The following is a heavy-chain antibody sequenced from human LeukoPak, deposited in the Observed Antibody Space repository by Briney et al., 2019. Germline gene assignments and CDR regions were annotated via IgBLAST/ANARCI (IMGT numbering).Heavy chain of an antibody. CDR3: AKDRAFGQFLWGNDY. J-gene: IGHJ4*02. Sequence: GGSLRLSCAASGFIFSSYGMHWVRQAPGKGVEWVAFIRNDGSDKYYAVSVKGRFTISRDNSKNTLYLQMNSLRAENTALCYRAKDRAFGQFLWGNDYWGQGTLVTVSS. CDR2: IRNDGSDK. CDR1: GFIFSSYG. D-gene: IGHD3-10*01. V-gene: IGHV3-30*02.